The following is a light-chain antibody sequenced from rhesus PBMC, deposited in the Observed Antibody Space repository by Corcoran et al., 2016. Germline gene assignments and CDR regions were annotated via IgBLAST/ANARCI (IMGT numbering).Light chain of an antibody. Sequence: DTVVTQSPATLSLSPGERATLSCRASQSVGSYLAWYLPKPGQAPRLLINGASRRATGVPDRFSGSGSVTDCTLTISSLEPEDVGVYYCQQSSDLWTFGQGTKVEIK. CDR3: QQSSDLWT. CDR2: GAS. J-gene: IGKJ1*01. V-gene: IGKV3-24*04. CDR1: QSVGSY.